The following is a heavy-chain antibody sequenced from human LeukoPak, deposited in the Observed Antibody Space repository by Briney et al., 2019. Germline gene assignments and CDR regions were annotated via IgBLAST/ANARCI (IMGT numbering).Heavy chain of an antibody. Sequence: SETPSLTCTVSGGSISSSSYYRGWIRQPPGKGLEWIGSIYYSGSTYYNPSLKSRVTISVDTSKNQFSLKLSSVTAADTAVYYCARDTGGYDFVDYWGQGTLVTVSS. D-gene: IGHD5-12*01. V-gene: IGHV4-39*07. CDR3: ARDTGGYDFVDY. CDR1: GGSISSSSYY. CDR2: IYYSGST. J-gene: IGHJ4*02.